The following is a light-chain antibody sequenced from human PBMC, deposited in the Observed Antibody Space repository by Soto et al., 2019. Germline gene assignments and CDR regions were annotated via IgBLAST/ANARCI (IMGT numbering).Light chain of an antibody. V-gene: IGKV3-15*01. J-gene: IGKJ1*01. CDR1: QSVSSK. CDR3: QQYDTWPRT. Sequence: EIFMTHSPATLSFSPGERAPLSCRASQSVSSKLAWYQQRPGQAPRLLVYGASTRATGIPARFSGSGSGTEFTLTITSLQSQDFAVYYCQQYDTWPRTFGQGTKVDI. CDR2: GAS.